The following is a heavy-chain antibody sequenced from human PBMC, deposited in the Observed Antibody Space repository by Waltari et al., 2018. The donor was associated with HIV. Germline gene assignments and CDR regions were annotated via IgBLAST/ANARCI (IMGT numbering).Heavy chain of an antibody. D-gene: IGHD1-26*01. CDR1: GYTLTNYA. Sequence: QVPLVQSGAEVKKPGASVKVPCKGSGYTLTNYAIHWVRQAPGQRLEWMGWSNAGNGDTKYSQEFQGRVTITRDTSASTAYMELSSLRSEDMAVYYCAGGRGCYSLDYWGQGTLVTVSS. J-gene: IGHJ4*02. CDR2: SNAGNGDT. CDR3: AGGRGCYSLDY. V-gene: IGHV1-3*02.